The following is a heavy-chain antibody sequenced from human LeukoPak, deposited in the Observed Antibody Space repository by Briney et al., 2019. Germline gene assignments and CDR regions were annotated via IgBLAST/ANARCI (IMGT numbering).Heavy chain of an antibody. CDR3: ARDLRGYYSYYMDV. V-gene: IGHV3-48*04. J-gene: IGHJ6*03. CDR2: ISSSSSTI. D-gene: IGHD3-16*01. CDR1: GFTFSSYS. Sequence: GGSLRLSCAASGFTFSSYSMNWVRQAPGKGLEWVSYISSSSSTIYYADSVKGRFTISRDNAKNSLYLQMSSLRAEDTAVYYCARDLRGYYSYYMDVWGKGTTVTISS.